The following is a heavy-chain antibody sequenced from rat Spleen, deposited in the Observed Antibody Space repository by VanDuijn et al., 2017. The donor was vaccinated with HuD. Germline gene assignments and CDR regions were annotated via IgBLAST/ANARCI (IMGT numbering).Heavy chain of an antibody. CDR2: IWTGGST. CDR1: GFSLSNYG. V-gene: IGHV2-16*01. Sequence: QVQLKESGPGLVQPSQTLSLTCTVSGFSLSNYGVLWVRQPPGKGLEWMGLIWTGGSTAYNLLLKSRLSINRDTSKSQVFLKMNSLQTEDTAMYFCASMPYWGQGVKVTVSS. CDR3: ASMPY. J-gene: IGHJ2*01.